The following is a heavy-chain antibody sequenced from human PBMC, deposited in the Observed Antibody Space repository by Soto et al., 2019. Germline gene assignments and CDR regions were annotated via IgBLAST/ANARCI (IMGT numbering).Heavy chain of an antibody. CDR3: ERDPDWGSGYFDY. D-gene: IGHD7-27*01. CDR1: GFTVSSNY. V-gene: IGHV3-66*02. J-gene: IGHJ4*02. Sequence: GGSLRLSCAASGFTVSSNYMSWVRQAPGKGLEWVSVIYSGGSTYYADSVKGRFTISRDNSKNTLYLQMNSLRAEDTGVYYWERDPDWGSGYFDYWGQGTLVTVSS. CDR2: IYSGGST.